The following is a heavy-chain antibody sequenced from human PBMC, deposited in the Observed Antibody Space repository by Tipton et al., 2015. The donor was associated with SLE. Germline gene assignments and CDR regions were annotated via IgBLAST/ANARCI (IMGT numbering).Heavy chain of an antibody. CDR3: ARRMVFGGDYFDY. Sequence: QLVQSGAEVKPSETLSLTCTVSGGSISSSSYYWGWIRQPPGKGLEWIGYIYYSGSTNYNPSLKSRVTISVDTSKNQFSLKLSSVTAADTAVYYCARRMVFGGDYFDYWGQGTLVTVSS. CDR2: IYYSGST. D-gene: IGHD3-10*02. V-gene: IGHV4-61*05. J-gene: IGHJ4*02. CDR1: GGSISSSSYY.